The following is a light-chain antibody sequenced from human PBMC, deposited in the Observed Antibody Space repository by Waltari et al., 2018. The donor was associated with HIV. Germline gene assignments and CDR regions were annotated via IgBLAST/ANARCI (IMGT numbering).Light chain of an antibody. J-gene: IGKJ2*01. CDR2: AAS. V-gene: IGKV1-16*02. CDR3: QQYNSYPQT. Sequence: DIQMTQSPSSLSASVGDRVTITCRASQDISSYLAWVQQKPGKAPKSLIYAASSLQSGVPPKFSGSGSGTEFTLTISSLQAEDSAIYYCQQYNSYPQTFGQGTKLEIK. CDR1: QDISSY.